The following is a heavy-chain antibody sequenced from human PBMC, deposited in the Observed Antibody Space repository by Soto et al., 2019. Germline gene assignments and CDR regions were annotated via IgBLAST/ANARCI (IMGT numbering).Heavy chain of an antibody. Sequence: PSETLSLTCAVSGYSITSGYYWGWIRQPPGKELQWIGTIYHTGDTYSSASLKSRVTISLDTSRNHFSLTVTSVTAADTAVYYCARGYGGKFGNWGQGTLVTVSS. CDR3: ARGYGGKFGN. V-gene: IGHV4-38-2*01. J-gene: IGHJ4*02. CDR1: GYSITSGYY. D-gene: IGHD4-17*01. CDR2: IYHTGDT.